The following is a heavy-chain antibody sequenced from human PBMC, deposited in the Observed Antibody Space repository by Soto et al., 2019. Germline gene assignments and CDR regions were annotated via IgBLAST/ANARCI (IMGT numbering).Heavy chain of an antibody. D-gene: IGHD3-10*01. Sequence: QVQLVQSGAEVKKPGSSVKVSCKASGGTFSSYAISWVRQAPGQGLEWMGGIIPIFGTANYAQKFQGRVTITADESTSTSYMELSSLRSEDTAVYYCARGHGSGSYLQYGMDVWGQGTTVTVSS. CDR2: IIPIFGTA. J-gene: IGHJ6*02. CDR3: ARGHGSGSYLQYGMDV. V-gene: IGHV1-69*12. CDR1: GGTFSSYA.